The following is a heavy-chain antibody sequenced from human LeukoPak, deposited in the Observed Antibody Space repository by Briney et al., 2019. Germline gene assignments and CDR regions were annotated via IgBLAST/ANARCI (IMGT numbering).Heavy chain of an antibody. CDR2: INHSGST. CDR3: ARGGWSLDL. CDR1: GGSFSGYY. V-gene: IGHV4-34*01. J-gene: IGHJ2*01. Sequence: PSETLSLTCAVYGGSFSGYYWSWIRQPPGKGLEWIGEINHSGSTYYNPSLKSRVTISVDRSKNQFSLKLSSVTAADTAVYFCARGGWSLDLWGRGTLVAVSS.